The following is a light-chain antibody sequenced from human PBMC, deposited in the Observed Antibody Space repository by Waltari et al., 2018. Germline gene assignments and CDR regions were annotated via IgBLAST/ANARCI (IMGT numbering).Light chain of an antibody. CDR1: SSDAGGYNY. J-gene: IGLJ3*02. V-gene: IGLV2-11*01. CDR2: DVS. CDR3: CSYAGGYSWV. Sequence: QSALTQPRSVSGSPGQSVTISCTGTSSDAGGYNYVSWYQQHPVKAPNLMIYDVSKRPSGVPDRFSGSKSGNTASLTISGLQAEDEADYYCCSYAGGYSWVFGGGTKLTVL.